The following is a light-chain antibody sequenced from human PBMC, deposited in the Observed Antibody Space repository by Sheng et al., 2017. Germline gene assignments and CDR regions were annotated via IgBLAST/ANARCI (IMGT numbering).Light chain of an antibody. Sequence: QSALTQPASVSGSPGQSITISCTGTSSDIGYYNYVSWYQQRPGKVPKLMIYDVRNRPSGVSDRFSGSKSGNTASLTISGLQTEDEGDYYCATYTSRTILLGGGTKLTVL. V-gene: IGLV2-14*03. CDR3: ATYTSRTIL. CDR1: SSDIGYYNY. J-gene: IGLJ2*01. CDR2: DVR.